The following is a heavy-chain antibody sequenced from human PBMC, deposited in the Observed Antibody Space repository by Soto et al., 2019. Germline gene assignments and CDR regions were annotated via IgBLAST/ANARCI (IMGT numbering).Heavy chain of an antibody. CDR3: AREAAAFDY. Sequence: QVQLVQPGAEVKKPGASVKVSCKASGYTFTDYYMHWVRQAPGQGLEWMGWINPNSGATHYAQNFQGRISMTRDTSINTAYMEVSSLRFDDTAVFYCAREAAAFDYWGQGTLVTVSS. CDR2: INPNSGAT. J-gene: IGHJ4*02. V-gene: IGHV1-2*02. CDR1: GYTFTDYY. D-gene: IGHD2-2*01.